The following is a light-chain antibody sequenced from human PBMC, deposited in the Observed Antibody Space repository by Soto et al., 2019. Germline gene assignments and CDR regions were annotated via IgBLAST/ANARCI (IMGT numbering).Light chain of an antibody. Sequence: EIVLTQSPGTLSLSPGERATLSCRASQSVSSSYLAWYQQKPGQAPRLLIYGASSMATGIPDRFSGSGSGTDFTLTISRLEPEDFAVYYCQQYGSSPWTFGQGTKVEIQ. CDR3: QQYGSSPWT. V-gene: IGKV3-20*01. CDR1: QSVSSSY. CDR2: GAS. J-gene: IGKJ1*01.